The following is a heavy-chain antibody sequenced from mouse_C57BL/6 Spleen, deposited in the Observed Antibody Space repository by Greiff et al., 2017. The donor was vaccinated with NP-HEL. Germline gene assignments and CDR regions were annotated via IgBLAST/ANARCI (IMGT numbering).Heavy chain of an antibody. CDR1: GFTFTDYY. CDR2: IRNKANGYTT. Sequence: EVQGVESGGGLVQPGGSLSLSCAASGFTFTDYYMSWVRQPPGKALEWLGFIRNKANGYTTEYSASVKGRFTISRDNSQSILYLQMNALRAEDSATYYCARYAYYYGSSYGYFDVWGTGTTVTVSS. V-gene: IGHV7-3*01. J-gene: IGHJ1*03. D-gene: IGHD1-1*01. CDR3: ARYAYYYGSSYGYFDV.